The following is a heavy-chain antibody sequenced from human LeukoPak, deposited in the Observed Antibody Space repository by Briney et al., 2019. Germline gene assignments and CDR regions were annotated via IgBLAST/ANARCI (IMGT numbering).Heavy chain of an antibody. V-gene: IGHV3-21*01. CDR1: GFTLSNYA. D-gene: IGHD6-13*01. J-gene: IGHJ4*02. Sequence: GGSLRLSCAASGFTLSNYAMNWVRQAPGKGLEWVSSISSSSSFIYYADSVKGRFTISRDNSKNSLYLQMNSLSAEDTAVYYCARERGAGLSSSWIDYWGQGALVTVSS. CDR2: ISSSSSFI. CDR3: ARERGAGLSSSWIDY.